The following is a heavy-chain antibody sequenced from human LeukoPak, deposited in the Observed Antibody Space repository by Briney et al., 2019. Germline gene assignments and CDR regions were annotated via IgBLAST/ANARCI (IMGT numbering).Heavy chain of an antibody. CDR3: AKESRDCGGDCYLDY. J-gene: IGHJ4*02. CDR2: IKQDGGEK. CDR1: GFTFSNYW. D-gene: IGHD2-21*01. V-gene: IGHV3-7*03. Sequence: GGSLRLSCAASGFTFSNYWMNWVRQAPGKGLEWVANIKQDGGEKSYVDSVKGRFTISRDNAKNSLHLQMNSLRAEDTAVYYCAKESRDCGGDCYLDYWGQGTLVTVSS.